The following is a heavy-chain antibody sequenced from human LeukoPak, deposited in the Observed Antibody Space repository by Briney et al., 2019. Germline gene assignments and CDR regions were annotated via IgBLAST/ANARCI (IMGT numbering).Heavy chain of an antibody. J-gene: IGHJ4*02. CDR2: IYYSGST. V-gene: IGHV4-59*08. D-gene: IGHD3-22*01. CDR3: ARHLRPYYDSSGYPYYFDY. CDR1: GGSISSY. Sequence: SETLSLTCTVSGGSISSYWSWIRQPPGNGLEWIGYIYYSGSTNYNPSLKSRVTISVDTSKNQFSLKLSSVTAADTAVYYCARHLRPYYDSSGYPYYFDYWGQGILVTVSS.